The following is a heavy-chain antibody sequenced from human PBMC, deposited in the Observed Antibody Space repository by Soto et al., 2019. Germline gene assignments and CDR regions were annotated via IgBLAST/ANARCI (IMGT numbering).Heavy chain of an antibody. D-gene: IGHD2-8*01. CDR1: GFTFTSSA. Sequence: SVKVSCKASGFTFTSSAMQWVRQARGQRLEWIGWIVVGSGNTNYAQKFQERVTITRDMSTSTAYMELSSLRSEDTAVYYCAAEGRNGTNGVCYYFDYRSTGTLVAV. V-gene: IGHV1-58*02. CDR3: AAEGRNGTNGVCYYFDY. J-gene: IGHJ4*02. CDR2: IVVGSGNT.